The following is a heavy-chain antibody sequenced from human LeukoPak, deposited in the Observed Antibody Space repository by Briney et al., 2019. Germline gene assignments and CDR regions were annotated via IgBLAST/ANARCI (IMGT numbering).Heavy chain of an antibody. J-gene: IGHJ6*03. CDR2: ISRSSSFI. Sequence: GGSLRLSCAASGFTFSGHSMKWVRQTPGKGLEWVSSISRSSSFIYYADSVKGRFTISRDNARNSLYLQMNSLRAEDTGVYYYARNYDFWSSPKSYMDVWGKGTTVSVSS. CDR3: ARNYDFWSSPKSYMDV. CDR1: GFTFSGHS. V-gene: IGHV3-21*01. D-gene: IGHD3/OR15-3a*01.